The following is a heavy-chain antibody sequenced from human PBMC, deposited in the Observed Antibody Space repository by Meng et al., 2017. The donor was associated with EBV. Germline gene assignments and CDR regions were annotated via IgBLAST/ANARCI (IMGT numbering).Heavy chain of an antibody. D-gene: IGHD2-15*01. V-gene: IGHV1-3*01. J-gene: IGHJ5*02. Sequence: QVQLVQLGAEVKKPGASVKVSCKASGYTFTSYAMHWVRQAPGQRLEWMGWINAGNGNTKYSQKFQGRVTITRDTSASTAYMELSSLRSEDTAVYYCARRGGVADWFDPWGQGTLVTVSS. CDR1: GYTFTSYA. CDR3: ARRGGVADWFDP. CDR2: INAGNGNT.